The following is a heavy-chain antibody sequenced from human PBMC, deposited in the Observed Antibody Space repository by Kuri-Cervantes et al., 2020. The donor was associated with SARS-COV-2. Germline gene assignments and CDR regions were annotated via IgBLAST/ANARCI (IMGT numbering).Heavy chain of an antibody. Sequence: GESLKISCATSGFTYSSYGMHWVRQAPGKGLEWVSAIWYDGSNKYYAESVKGRFTISRDNSKNTLYLQMNSLRAEDTAVYYCAKGYDFWSGYYPHRHGMDVWGQGTTVTVSS. CDR1: GFTYSSYG. J-gene: IGHJ6*02. CDR3: AKGYDFWSGYYPHRHGMDV. CDR2: IWYDGSNK. D-gene: IGHD3-3*01. V-gene: IGHV3-33*06.